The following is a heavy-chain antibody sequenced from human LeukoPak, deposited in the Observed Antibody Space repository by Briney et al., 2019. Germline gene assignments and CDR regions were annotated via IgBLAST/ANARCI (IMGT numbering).Heavy chain of an antibody. J-gene: IGHJ4*02. D-gene: IGHD3-10*01. CDR2: INHSGST. Sequence: SETLSLTCAVYGGSFSGYYWSWIRQPPGKGLEWIGEINHSGSTNYNPSLKSRVTISVDTSKNQFSLKLSSVTAADTAVYYCARSVGLWFGELSDYWGQGTLVTVSS. V-gene: IGHV4-34*01. CDR3: ARSVGLWFGELSDY. CDR1: GGSFSGYY.